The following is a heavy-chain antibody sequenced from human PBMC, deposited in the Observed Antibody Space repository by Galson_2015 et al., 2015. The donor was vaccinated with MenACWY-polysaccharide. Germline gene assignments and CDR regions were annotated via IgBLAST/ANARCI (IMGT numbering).Heavy chain of an antibody. J-gene: IGHJ4*02. D-gene: IGHD6-13*01. CDR2: ILYDGRDK. CDR3: AKDRTAAASDGDY. Sequence: SLRLSCAASGFTFSSYGMHWVRQAPGKGLKWVAFILYDGRDKYYADSVKGRFTLSRDNSKNTLYLQMDSLRAEDTAVYYCAKDRTAAASDGDYWGQGTLVTVSS. CDR1: GFTFSSYG. V-gene: IGHV3-30*02.